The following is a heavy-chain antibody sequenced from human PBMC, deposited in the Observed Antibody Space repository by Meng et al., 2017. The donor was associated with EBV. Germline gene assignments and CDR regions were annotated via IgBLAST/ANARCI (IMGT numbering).Heavy chain of an antibody. J-gene: IGHJ4*02. CDR2: IYAGGTT. CDR1: GASVSGGSFP. Sequence: QVQLQGSGPGLVKPSETRSLTCTVSGASVSGGSFPWSWIRQPPGKELQWIGYIYAGGTTIYNPSLKRRVTIFLDTSRNQFSLGLSSVTTADTAVYYCAKSSSSTPGVVDSWGQGTLVTVSS. V-gene: IGHV4-61*01. D-gene: IGHD2-2*01. CDR3: AKSSSSTPGVVDS.